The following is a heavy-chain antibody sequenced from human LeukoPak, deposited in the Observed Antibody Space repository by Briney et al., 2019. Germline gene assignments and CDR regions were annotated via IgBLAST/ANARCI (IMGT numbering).Heavy chain of an antibody. CDR3: ARARSGKWGFDY. D-gene: IGHD1-26*01. V-gene: IGHV4-34*01. CDR1: GGSFSGYY. J-gene: IGHJ4*02. CDR2: INHSGST. Sequence: KTSETLSLTCAVYGGSFSGYYWSWIRQPPGKGLEWIGEINHSGSTNDNPSLKSRVSISMDTSKNQFSLNLISVTAADTAVYYCARARSGKWGFDYWGQGNLVTVSS.